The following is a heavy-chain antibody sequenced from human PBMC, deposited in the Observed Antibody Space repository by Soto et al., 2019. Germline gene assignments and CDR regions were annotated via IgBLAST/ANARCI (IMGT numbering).Heavy chain of an antibody. D-gene: IGHD1-26*01. Sequence: ASVKVSCKASGNAFNSYYMHWVRQVPGQGLEWMGIINPSAGSTSYAQKFQGRITMTRDTSTSTVYMELSSLRSEDTAVYYCARSRAHNGSNSLWGQGTLVTVSS. CDR1: GNAFNSYY. CDR3: ARSRAHNGSNSL. J-gene: IGHJ4*02. V-gene: IGHV1-46*02. CDR2: INPSAGST.